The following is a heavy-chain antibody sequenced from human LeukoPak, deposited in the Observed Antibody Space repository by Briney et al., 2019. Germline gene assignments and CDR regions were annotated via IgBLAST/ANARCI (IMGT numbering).Heavy chain of an antibody. D-gene: IGHD5-18*01. J-gene: IGHJ4*02. Sequence: GGSLRLFCAASELTVSSNYMSWVRQAPGKGLEWVSVIYSGGSTYYADSVKGRFTISRDNSKNTLYLQMNSLRAEDTAVYYCARQYNYGYYYFDYWGQGTLVTVSS. V-gene: IGHV3-66*04. CDR3: ARQYNYGYYYFDY. CDR2: IYSGGST. CDR1: ELTVSSNY.